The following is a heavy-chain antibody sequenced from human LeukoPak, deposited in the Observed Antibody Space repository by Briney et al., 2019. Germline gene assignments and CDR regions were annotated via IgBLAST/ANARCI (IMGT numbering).Heavy chain of an antibody. CDR3: AKYGDYYLDY. CDR1: GYTFTSYW. J-gene: IGHJ4*02. Sequence: GESLKISCQGSGYTFTSYWIGWVRQIPGKGLEWMGSIFPGDSDTRYSPSFQGQVTISADKSISTAYRQWSSLKASDTAMYYCAKYGDYYLDYWGQGTLVTVSS. D-gene: IGHD4-17*01. CDR2: IFPGDSDT. V-gene: IGHV5-51*01.